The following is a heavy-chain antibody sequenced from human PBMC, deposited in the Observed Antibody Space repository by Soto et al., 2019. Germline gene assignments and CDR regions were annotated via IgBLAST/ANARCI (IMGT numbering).Heavy chain of an antibody. V-gene: IGHV3-23*01. J-gene: IGHJ4*02. Sequence: PGGSLRLSCAASGFTFSSYGMNWVRQAPGKGLEWVSAVTNSGGSTYYADSVKGRFTVSRDNSKNTLYLLMNSLRVDDAAVYYCTKLDDYSGYPLDYWGQGSLVTVSS. D-gene: IGHD3-22*01. CDR1: GFTFSSYG. CDR2: VTNSGGST. CDR3: TKLDDYSGYPLDY.